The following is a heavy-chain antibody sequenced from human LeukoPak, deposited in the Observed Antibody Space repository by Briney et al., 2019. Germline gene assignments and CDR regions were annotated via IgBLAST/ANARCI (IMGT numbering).Heavy chain of an antibody. J-gene: IGHJ4*02. D-gene: IGHD1-26*01. CDR3: ARDLGGLSGDY. Sequence: PSVKVSCKASGYTLTGYYMHWVRQAPGQGLEWMGWINPNSGGTNYQGRVTMTRDTSISTAYMELSRLRSDDTAAYYCARDLGGLSGDYWGQGTLVTVSS. CDR1: GYTLTGYY. CDR2: INPNSGGT. V-gene: IGHV1-2*02.